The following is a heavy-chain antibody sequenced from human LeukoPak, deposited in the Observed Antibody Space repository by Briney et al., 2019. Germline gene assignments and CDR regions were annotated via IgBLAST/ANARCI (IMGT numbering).Heavy chain of an antibody. CDR2: IDPSDSYT. D-gene: IGHD5-18*01. CDR3: ARIVRGYSYGPPDYYFDY. J-gene: IGHJ4*02. CDR1: GYSFTSYW. V-gene: IGHV5-10-1*01. Sequence: GESLKISCKGSGYSFTSYWISWVRQMPGKGLEWMGRIDPSDSYTNYSPSFQGHVTISADKSISTAYLQWSSLKASDTAMYYCARIVRGYSYGPPDYYFDYWSQGTLVTVSS.